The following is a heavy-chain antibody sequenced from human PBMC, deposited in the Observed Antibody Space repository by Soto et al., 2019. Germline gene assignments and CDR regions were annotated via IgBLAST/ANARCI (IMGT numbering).Heavy chain of an antibody. V-gene: IGHV4-39*01. CDR2: IYYSGSP. CDR3: AVPAASVAGASGSYYYYRMDV. CDR1: GGSISSSSYY. Sequence: SETLSLTCTVSGGSISSSSYYWGWIRQPPGKGLEWIGYIYYSGSPYYNPSLKSRVTISVDTSKNQFSLKLSSVTAADTAVYYCAVPAASVAGASGSYYYYRMDVWGQGTTVTVYS. J-gene: IGHJ6*02. D-gene: IGHD6-19*01.